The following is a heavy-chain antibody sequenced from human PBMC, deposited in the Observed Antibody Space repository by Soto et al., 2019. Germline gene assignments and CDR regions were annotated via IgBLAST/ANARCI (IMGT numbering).Heavy chain of an antibody. D-gene: IGHD3-3*01. CDR2: ISGSGGST. V-gene: IGHV3-23*01. Sequence: GGSLRLSSAASGFTFRSYAMSWVRQAPGKGLEWVSAISGSGGSTYYADSVKGRFTISRDNSKNTLYLQMNSLRAEDTAVYYCAKSPDYDFWSGYLINFDYWGQGTLVTVSS. CDR3: AKSPDYDFWSGYLINFDY. J-gene: IGHJ4*02. CDR1: GFTFRSYA.